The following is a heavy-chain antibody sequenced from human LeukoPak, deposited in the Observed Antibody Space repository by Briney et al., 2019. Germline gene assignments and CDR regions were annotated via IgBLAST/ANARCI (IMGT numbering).Heavy chain of an antibody. CDR2: VHHRGTT. CDR3: ARLNYYSYSLDV. V-gene: IGHV4-59*08. Sequence: PSETLSLICTVSGDSIKTYYWSWIRQPPGKGLEGIGYVHHRGTTNYNPSLKSRVTISADTSKNQFSLKVTSVTAADTAVYYCARLNYYSYSLDVWGQGTTVTVSS. CDR1: GDSIKTYY. J-gene: IGHJ6*02.